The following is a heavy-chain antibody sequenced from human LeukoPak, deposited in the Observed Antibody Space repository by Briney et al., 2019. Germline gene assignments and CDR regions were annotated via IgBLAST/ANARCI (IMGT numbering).Heavy chain of an antibody. J-gene: IGHJ4*02. Sequence: SQTLSLTCTVSGDSISSDNYFWNWIRQPAGKGLEWIGRIYTGGSTNYNPPLKSRVTISADTSKNEFSLRLTSVTAADTAVYYCANIRRGEFVPGSSWGRGALITVSS. CDR1: GDSISSDNYF. CDR2: IYTGGST. CDR3: ANIRRGEFVPGSS. V-gene: IGHV4-61*02. D-gene: IGHD3-16*01.